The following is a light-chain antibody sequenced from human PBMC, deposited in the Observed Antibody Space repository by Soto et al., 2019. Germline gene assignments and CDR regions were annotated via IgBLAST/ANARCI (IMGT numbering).Light chain of an antibody. CDR2: AVS. CDR3: CSYAGSSTFQ. J-gene: IGLJ2*01. Sequence: QSALTQPASVSGSPGQWITISCAGTNSDVGNYNLVSWYQQHPGKAPKLMIYAVSKRPSGVSNRFSGSKSGNTASLSISGLQAEDEADYYCCSYAGSSTFQFGGGTKLTVL. CDR1: NSDVGNYNL. V-gene: IGLV2-23*02.